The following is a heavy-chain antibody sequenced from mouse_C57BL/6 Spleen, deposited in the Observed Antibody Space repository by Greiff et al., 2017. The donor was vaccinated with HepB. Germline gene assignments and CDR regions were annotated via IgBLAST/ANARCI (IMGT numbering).Heavy chain of an antibody. D-gene: IGHD4-1*01. CDR2: IYPRSGNT. V-gene: IGHV1-81*01. Sequence: VQLVESGAELARPGASVKLSCKASGYTFTSYGISWVKQRTGQGLEWIGEIYPRSGNTYYNEKFKGKATLTADKSSSTAYMELRSLTSEDSAVYFCAANWVFAYWGQGTLVTVSA. CDR3: AANWVFAY. J-gene: IGHJ3*01. CDR1: GYTFTSYG.